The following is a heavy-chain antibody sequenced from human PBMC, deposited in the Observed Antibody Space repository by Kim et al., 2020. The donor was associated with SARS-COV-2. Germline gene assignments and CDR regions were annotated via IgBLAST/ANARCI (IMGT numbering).Heavy chain of an antibody. CDR2: IYYSGST. D-gene: IGHD2-15*01. CDR3: ARQPRPVVAATGNWFDP. Sequence: SETLSLTCTVSGGSISSSSYYWGWIRQPPGKGLEWIGSIYYSGSTYYNPSLKSRVTISVDTSKNQFSLKLSSVTAADTAVYYCARQPRPVVAATGNWFDPWGQGTLVTVSS. CDR1: GGSISSSSYY. V-gene: IGHV4-39*01. J-gene: IGHJ5*02.